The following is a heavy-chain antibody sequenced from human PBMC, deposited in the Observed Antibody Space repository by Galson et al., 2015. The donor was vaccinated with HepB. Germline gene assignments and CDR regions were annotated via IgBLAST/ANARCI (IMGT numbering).Heavy chain of an antibody. Sequence: SLRLSCAASGFTLSSYSMNWVRQAPGKGLEWVSYISSSSSTIYYADSVKGRFTISRDNAKNSLYLQMNSLRVEDTAVYYCARTSVAGTRGGGHWGQGTLVTVSS. D-gene: IGHD6-19*01. CDR2: ISSSSSTI. CDR1: GFTLSSYS. V-gene: IGHV3-48*01. CDR3: ARTSVAGTRGGGH. J-gene: IGHJ4*02.